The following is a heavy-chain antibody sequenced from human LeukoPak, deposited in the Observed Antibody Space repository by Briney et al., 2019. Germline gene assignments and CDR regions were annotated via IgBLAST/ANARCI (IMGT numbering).Heavy chain of an antibody. Sequence: GGSLRLSCEVSGFDFSTYSMNWVRQAPGKGLEWVSVISGSGGNTYFADSVKGRFTISRDNSKNTLYLQMNCLRAEDTAVYYCAKDRGYSSSSCEDYWGQGTLVTVSS. CDR2: ISGSGGNT. J-gene: IGHJ4*02. CDR3: AKDRGYSSSSCEDY. D-gene: IGHD6-6*01. V-gene: IGHV3-23*01. CDR1: GFDFSTYS.